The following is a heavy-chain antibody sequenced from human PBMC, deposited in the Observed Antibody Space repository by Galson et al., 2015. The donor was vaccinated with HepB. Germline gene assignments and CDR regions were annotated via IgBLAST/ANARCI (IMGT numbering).Heavy chain of an antibody. CDR2: MNPNSGNT. Sequence: SVKVSFKASGYTFTSYDINWVRQATVQGLEWMGWMNPNSGNTGYAQKFQGRVTMTRNTSISTAYMELSSLRSEDTAVYYCARGLPRPVRGYSYGKDYWGQGTLVTVS. J-gene: IGHJ4*02. CDR1: GYTFTSYD. CDR3: ARGLPRPVRGYSYGKDY. V-gene: IGHV1-8*01. D-gene: IGHD5-18*01.